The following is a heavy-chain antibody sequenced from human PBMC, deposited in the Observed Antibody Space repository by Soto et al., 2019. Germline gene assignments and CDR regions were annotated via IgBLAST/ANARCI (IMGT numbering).Heavy chain of an antibody. Sequence: QVQLVQSGAEVKKPGSSVKVSCKASGGTFSSYTISWVRQAPGQGLEWMGRIIPILGIANYAQKFQGRVTITADKSTSTAYMELSSVRSEDTAVYYCARGGNYYDSSGRYGMDVWGQGTTVTVSS. CDR3: ARGGNYYDSSGRYGMDV. J-gene: IGHJ6*02. V-gene: IGHV1-69*02. CDR1: GGTFSSYT. CDR2: IIPILGIA. D-gene: IGHD3-22*01.